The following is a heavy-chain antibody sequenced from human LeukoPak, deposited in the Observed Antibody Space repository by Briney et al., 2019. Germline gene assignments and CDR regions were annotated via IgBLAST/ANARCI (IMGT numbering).Heavy chain of an antibody. V-gene: IGHV4-59*08. Sequence: PSETLSLTCTVSSGSISSYYWSWIRQPPGKGLEWIGYIYYTGSTNYNPSLKSRVTISVDTSENQFSLNLSSVTAADTAVYYCARHGPYLGRLGWFDPWGQGTLVTVSS. D-gene: IGHD1-26*01. CDR3: ARHGPYLGRLGWFDP. CDR1: SGSISSYY. CDR2: IYYTGST. J-gene: IGHJ5*02.